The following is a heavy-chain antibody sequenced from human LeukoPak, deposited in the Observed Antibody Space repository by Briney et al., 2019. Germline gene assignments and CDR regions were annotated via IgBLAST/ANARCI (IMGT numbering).Heavy chain of an antibody. CDR2: INPNSGGT. Sequence: ASVKVSCKASGYTFTGYYMHWVRQAPGQGLEWMGWINPNSGGTNYAQKFQGWVTMTRDTSISTAYMELSRLRSDDTAVYYCARGRIAVAGTVVDYYYYYGMDVWGQGTTVTVSS. CDR1: GYTFTGYY. J-gene: IGHJ6*02. CDR3: ARGRIAVAGTVVDYYYYYGMDV. D-gene: IGHD6-19*01. V-gene: IGHV1-2*04.